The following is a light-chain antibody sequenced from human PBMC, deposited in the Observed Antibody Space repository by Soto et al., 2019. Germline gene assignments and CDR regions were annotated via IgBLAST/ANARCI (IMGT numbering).Light chain of an antibody. J-gene: IGKJ1*01. CDR1: QRISNN. V-gene: IGKV3-20*01. Sequence: EIVMTQSPATLSVSPGERATLSCRASQRISNNLAWYQQKPGRAPRLLIYAASRRATGIPDRFSGSGSGTDFTLTISRLEPEDFAVYYCQQYGSSPWTFGQGTKVDIK. CDR2: AAS. CDR3: QQYGSSPWT.